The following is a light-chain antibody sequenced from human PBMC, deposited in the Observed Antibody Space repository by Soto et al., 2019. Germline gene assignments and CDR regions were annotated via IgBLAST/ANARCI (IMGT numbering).Light chain of an antibody. CDR3: QQYGSSPRT. J-gene: IGKJ1*01. CDR2: GAS. CDR1: QSVSSSY. Sequence: EIVLPQSPGTLSLSPGERATLSCRASQSVSSSYLAWYQQKPGQAPRLLIYGASSRAIGIPDRLSGSGSGTDFTLTISRLEPEDFAVYYCQQYGSSPRTFGQGTKVDIK. V-gene: IGKV3-20*01.